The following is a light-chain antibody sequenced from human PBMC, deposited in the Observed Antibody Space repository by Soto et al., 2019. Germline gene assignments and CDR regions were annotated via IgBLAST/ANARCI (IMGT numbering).Light chain of an antibody. Sequence: IKMTHSPYTLSASGGDRVTITCQANEDINRYVNWYQQQLGKAPKLLMFDAATLESGVPSRFSGSGSGTEFTLTISSLQPEDFATYFCQQYDSLPPTFGGGTKVDIK. J-gene: IGKJ4*01. CDR3: QQYDSLPPT. CDR2: DAA. CDR1: EDINRY. V-gene: IGKV1-33*01.